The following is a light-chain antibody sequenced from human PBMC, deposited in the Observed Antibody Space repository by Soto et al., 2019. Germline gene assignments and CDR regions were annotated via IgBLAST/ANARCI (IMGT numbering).Light chain of an antibody. Sequence: QSLLTQPSSVSGSPGQSITISCPGTSSDVGGYNYVSWYQHHPGKAPKLMIYDVSNRPSGVSNRFSGSKSGNTASLTISGLQAEDEADYYCSSYTSSSTPYVFGTGTKVTVL. CDR2: DVS. CDR3: SSYTSSSTPYV. CDR1: SSDVGGYNY. V-gene: IGLV2-14*03. J-gene: IGLJ1*01.